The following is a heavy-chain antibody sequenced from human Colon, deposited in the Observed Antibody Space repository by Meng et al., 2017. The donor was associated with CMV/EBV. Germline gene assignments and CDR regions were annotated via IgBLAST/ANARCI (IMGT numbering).Heavy chain of an antibody. V-gene: IGHV1-58*01. CDR2: VVLVSGNT. J-gene: IGHJ4*02. D-gene: IGHD2-21*02. CDR1: GFTFST. CDR3: VGGDGPNKYFTF. Sequence: SVKVSCKASGFTFSTLQWVRQPRGQRPEWIGWVVLVSGNTHFAPEFRGRATISWDMSASTSHMELNTLRTDDTAVYFCVGGDGPNKYFTFWGQGTLVTVSS.